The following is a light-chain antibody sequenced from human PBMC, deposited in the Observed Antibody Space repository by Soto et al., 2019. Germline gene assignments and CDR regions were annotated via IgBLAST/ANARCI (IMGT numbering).Light chain of an antibody. CDR1: QRISSW. V-gene: IGKV1D-12*01. J-gene: IGKJ5*01. CDR3: QQANSFPIT. Sequence: DIQMTHSPYSVSASIGARVTITCRATQRISSWVAWYKQQPGKAPKLLIYAASSLQSEVPLRFSGSGAGTDFTLPISSLQPEYSETYYCQQANSFPITFGQGTRLEI. CDR2: AAS.